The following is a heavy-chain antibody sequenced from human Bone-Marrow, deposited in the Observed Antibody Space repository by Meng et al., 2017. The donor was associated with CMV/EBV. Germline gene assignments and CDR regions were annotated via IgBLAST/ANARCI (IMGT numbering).Heavy chain of an antibody. V-gene: IGHV1-2*02. D-gene: IGHD6-13*01. CDR2: ISHNSGDT. CDR3: ATVTAAGTWWFDP. J-gene: IGHJ5*02. CDR1: GYTFTGYY. Sequence: ASVKVSCKASGYTFTGYYIHWVRQAPGQGLEWMGWISHNSGDTNYARNFQGRVTLTRDTSISTIYMELTRLRSDDTAVYYCATVTAAGTWWFDPWGQGTLVTVSS.